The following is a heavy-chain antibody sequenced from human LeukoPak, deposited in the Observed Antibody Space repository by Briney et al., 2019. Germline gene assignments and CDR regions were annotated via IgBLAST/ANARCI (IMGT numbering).Heavy chain of an antibody. D-gene: IGHD6-13*01. V-gene: IGHV3-23*01. CDR2: ISGSGGST. J-gene: IGHJ6*03. CDR3: ARVRGSSWYGYYYYYMDV. CDR1: GFTFSSYA. Sequence: PGGSLRLSCAASGFTFSSYAMSWVRQAPGKGLEWVSAISGSGGSTYYADSVKGRFTISRDNSKNTLYLQMNSLRAEDTAVYYCARVRGSSWYGYYYYYMDVWGKGTTVTVSS.